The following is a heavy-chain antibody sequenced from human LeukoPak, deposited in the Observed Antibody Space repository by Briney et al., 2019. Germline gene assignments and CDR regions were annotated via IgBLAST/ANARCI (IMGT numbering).Heavy chain of an antibody. CDR1: GFTFSSCS. Sequence: PGGPLRLSCAASGFTFSSCSVNWVRQAPGKGLERVSYISGSSSSIKYADFVKGRFTFSRNNAKNSVYLQMNRMRAEDTAVYYRASSSGGRDHAHFDYWGQGILVTVSS. CDR2: ISGSSSSI. CDR3: ASSSGGRDHAHFDY. V-gene: IGHV3-48*04. J-gene: IGHJ4*02. D-gene: IGHD1-26*01.